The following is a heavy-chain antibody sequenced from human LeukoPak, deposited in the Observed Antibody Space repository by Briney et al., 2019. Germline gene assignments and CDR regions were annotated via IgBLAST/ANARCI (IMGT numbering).Heavy chain of an antibody. D-gene: IGHD6-13*01. J-gene: IGHJ5*02. CDR3: ARDGYSSSWVNWFDP. CDR2: INSDGSST. Sequence: PGGSLRLSCAASGFTFSSYWMHWVRQAPGKGLVWVSRINSDGSSTSYADSVKGRFTTSRDNAKNTLYLQMNSLRAEDTAVYYCARDGYSSSWVNWFDPWGQGTLVTVSS. CDR1: GFTFSSYW. V-gene: IGHV3-74*01.